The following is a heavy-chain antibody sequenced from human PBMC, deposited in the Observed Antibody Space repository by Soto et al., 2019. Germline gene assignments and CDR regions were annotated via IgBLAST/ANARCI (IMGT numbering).Heavy chain of an antibody. V-gene: IGHV3-30*18. D-gene: IGHD4-4*01. CDR3: AKESVEATYSYYGMDV. CDR2: VSFDSKNK. Sequence: PGGSLRLSCAGSGFSFDSYGMHWVRQAPGKGLEWVATVSFDSKNKYYIDSVEGRFTISRDNSKNMLYLQMNSLRHEDTAVYYCAKESVEATYSYYGMDVWGPGTTVTAP. CDR1: GFSFDSYG. J-gene: IGHJ6*02.